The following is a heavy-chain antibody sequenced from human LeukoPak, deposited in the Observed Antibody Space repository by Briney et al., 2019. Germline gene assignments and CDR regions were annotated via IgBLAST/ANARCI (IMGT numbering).Heavy chain of an antibody. CDR1: GFTFSSYA. D-gene: IGHD3-16*01. CDR3: AKDREYSYVYDAFDI. J-gene: IGHJ3*02. CDR2: ISGGGGGT. V-gene: IGHV3-23*01. Sequence: GGSLRLSCAASGFTFSSYAMSWVRQAPGKGLEWVSVISGGGGGTYYADSVKDRFTISRDNSKNTLYLQMNTLRAEDTAVYYCAKDREYSYVYDAFDIWGQGTLVTVSS.